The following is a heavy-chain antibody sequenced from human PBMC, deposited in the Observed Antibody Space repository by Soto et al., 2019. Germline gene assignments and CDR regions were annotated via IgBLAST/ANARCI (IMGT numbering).Heavy chain of an antibody. V-gene: IGHV6-1*01. CDR1: GDSVSTNSAT. Sequence: QVQLQQSGPGLVKPSQTLSLTCAISGDSVSTNSATWDWFRQSPSRGLKWLGRTYYRSRWFHDYAVSVKSRITISPDTSNNQLSLQLTSVTPDDTAVYYCARLVGNSWLDSWGQGSLVTVSS. D-gene: IGHD2-2*01. J-gene: IGHJ5*01. CDR2: TYYRSRWFH. CDR3: ARLVGNSWLDS.